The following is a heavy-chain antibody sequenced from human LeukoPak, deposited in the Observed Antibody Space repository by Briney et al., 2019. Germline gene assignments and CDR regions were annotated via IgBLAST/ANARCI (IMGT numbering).Heavy chain of an antibody. D-gene: IGHD2-2*01. V-gene: IGHV3-23*01. CDR1: GFTFSSYA. Sequence: GGSLRLSCAASGFTFSSYAMSWVRQAPGKGLEWVSAISGSGGSTYYADSVKGRFTISRDNSKNTLYLQMNSLRAEDTAVYYCAKDYLGGLDIVVVPDFDYWGQGTLVTVSS. CDR3: AKDYLGGLDIVVVPDFDY. J-gene: IGHJ4*02. CDR2: ISGSGGST.